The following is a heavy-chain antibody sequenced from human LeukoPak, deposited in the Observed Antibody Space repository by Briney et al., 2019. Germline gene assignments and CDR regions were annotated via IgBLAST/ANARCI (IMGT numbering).Heavy chain of an antibody. CDR1: GGSIRSSSYY. Sequence: SETLSLTCSVSGGSIRSSSYYWGWIRQPPGKGLEWIGSVYYSGTTYYNSSLKSRVTISEDTSKNQFSLKLSSVTAADTAVYYCARRYQLLYDAFDIWGQGTMVTVSS. D-gene: IGHD2-2*02. V-gene: IGHV4-39*01. J-gene: IGHJ3*02. CDR3: ARRYQLLYDAFDI. CDR2: VYYSGTT.